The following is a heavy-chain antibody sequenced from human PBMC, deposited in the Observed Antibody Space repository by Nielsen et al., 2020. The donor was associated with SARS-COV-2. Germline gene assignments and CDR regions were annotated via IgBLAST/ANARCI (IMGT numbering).Heavy chain of an antibody. Sequence: GESLKISCAASGFTFSSYGMHWVRQAPGKGLEWVAVISYDGSNKYYADSVKGRFTISRDNAKNSLYLQMNSLRAEDTAVYYCARDRGYCSGGSCYPDAFDIWGQGTMVTVSS. V-gene: IGHV3-30*03. CDR3: ARDRGYCSGGSCYPDAFDI. D-gene: IGHD2-15*01. CDR2: ISYDGSNK. J-gene: IGHJ3*02. CDR1: GFTFSSYG.